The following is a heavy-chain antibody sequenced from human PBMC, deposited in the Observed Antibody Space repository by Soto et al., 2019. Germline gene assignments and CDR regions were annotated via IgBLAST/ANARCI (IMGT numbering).Heavy chain of an antibody. CDR1: GGSISSGDYY. CDR3: ARVGRDGYIMN. J-gene: IGHJ4*02. V-gene: IGHV4-30-4*01. D-gene: IGHD3-16*01. CDR2: IYYSGST. Sequence: QVQLQESGPGLVKPSQTLSLTCTVSGGSISSGDYYWSWIRQPPGKGLEWIGYIYYSGSTYYNPSLKXRXTXSXHTSKNQFSLKLSSVTAADTAVYYCARVGRDGYIMNWGQGTLVTVSS.